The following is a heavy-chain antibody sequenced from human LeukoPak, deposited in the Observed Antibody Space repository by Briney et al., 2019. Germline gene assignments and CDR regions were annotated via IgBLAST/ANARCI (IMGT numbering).Heavy chain of an antibody. CDR3: ARRKTYYYDSSGYYPLDY. J-gene: IGHJ4*02. CDR2: INHSGST. D-gene: IGHD3-22*01. CDR1: GGSFSGYY. V-gene: IGHV4-34*01. Sequence: SETLSLTCAVYGGSFSGYYWSWIRQPPGKGLDWLGEINHSGSTNYNRSLTSRVTISVDTSKNQFSLKLSSVTAADTAVYYCARRKTYYYDSSGYYPLDYWGQGTLVTVSS.